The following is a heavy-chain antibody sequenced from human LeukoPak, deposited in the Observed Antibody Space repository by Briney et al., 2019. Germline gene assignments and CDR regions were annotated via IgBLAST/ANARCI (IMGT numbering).Heavy chain of an antibody. CDR1: GFTFSSYA. V-gene: IGHV3-23*01. D-gene: IGHD3-10*01. CDR2: ISGSGGST. Sequence: GGSLRLSCAASGFTFSSYAMSWVRQAPGKGLEWVSAISGSGGSTYYADSVKGRFTISRDNSKNTLYLQMNSLRAEDTAVYYCAELSLAESLWCGELSPFDYWGQGTLVTVSA. J-gene: IGHJ4*02. CDR3: AELSLAESLWCGELSPFDY.